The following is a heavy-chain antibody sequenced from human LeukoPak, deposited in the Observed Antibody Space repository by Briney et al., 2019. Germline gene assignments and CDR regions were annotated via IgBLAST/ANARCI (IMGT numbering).Heavy chain of an antibody. CDR3: ARRIESYDFWSAYYTPDY. Sequence: PGGSLRLSCAASGFTFSSCWMYWVRQAPGKGLVWVSRINSDGSKTRYADSVKGRFTTSRDNAKNTLYLQMNSLRAEDTAVYYCARRIESYDFWSAYYTPDYWGQGTLVTVSS. CDR2: INSDGSKT. V-gene: IGHV3-74*01. D-gene: IGHD3-3*01. J-gene: IGHJ4*02. CDR1: GFTFSSCW.